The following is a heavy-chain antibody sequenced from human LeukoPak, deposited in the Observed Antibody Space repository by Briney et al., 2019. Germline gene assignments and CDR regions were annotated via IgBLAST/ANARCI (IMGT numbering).Heavy chain of an antibody. Sequence: SETLSLTCTVSGYSISSGYYWGWIRQPPGKGLEWIGSIYHSGSTYYNPSLKSRVTISVDTSKNQFSLNLNSVTAADTAVYYCARTQWELLDWFDPWGQGTLVTVSS. J-gene: IGHJ5*02. CDR2: IYHSGST. D-gene: IGHD1-26*01. V-gene: IGHV4-38-2*02. CDR1: GYSISSGYY. CDR3: ARTQWELLDWFDP.